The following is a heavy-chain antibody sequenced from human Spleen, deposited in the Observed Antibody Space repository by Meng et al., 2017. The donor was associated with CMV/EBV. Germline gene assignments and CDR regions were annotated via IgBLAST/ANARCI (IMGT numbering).Heavy chain of an antibody. D-gene: IGHD3-22*01. CDR1: GGSFSGYY. J-gene: IGHJ5*02. V-gene: IGHV4-34*01. CDR3: AKSRGYYVSWFDP. CDR2: INHSGST. Sequence: QVKLQQWGAGLFKPSETLSLTCAVYGGSFSGYYWSWIRQPPGKGLEWIGEINHSGSTNYNPSLKSRVTISVDTSKNQFSLKLSSVTAADTAVYYCAKSRGYYVSWFDPWGQGTLVTVFS.